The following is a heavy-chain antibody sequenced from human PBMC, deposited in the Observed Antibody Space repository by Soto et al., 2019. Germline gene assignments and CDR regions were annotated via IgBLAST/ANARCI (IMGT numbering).Heavy chain of an antibody. CDR1: GFTFSSYW. V-gene: IGHV3-74*01. CDR2: TNSDGSST. J-gene: IGHJ5*01. D-gene: IGHD2-21*01. CDR3: ARDPVVSRNWFDP. Sequence: EVQLVESGGGLVQPRGSLRLSCAASGFTFSSYWMHWVREAPGKGLVWVSRTNSDGSSTSYADSVKGRFTSSRDNATNTLYLQMNSLRAEDTAVYYCARDPVVSRNWFDPWGQCTLVTVSS.